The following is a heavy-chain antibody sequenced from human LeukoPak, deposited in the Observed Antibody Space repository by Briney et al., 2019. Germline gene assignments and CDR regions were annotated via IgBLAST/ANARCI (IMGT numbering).Heavy chain of an antibody. CDR3: ASGSDKYYDSSGYYYSVY. V-gene: IGHV4-39*01. CDR1: GGSLSSSSYY. D-gene: IGHD3-22*01. Sequence: PSETLSLTCTVSGGSLSSSSYYWGWIRQPPGTGLEWLGSIYYRGTTYYNPSLESRVTISVDTSKNQFSLKLTTVTAADTAVYYCASGSDKYYDSSGYYYSVYWGQGTLVTVSS. CDR2: IYYRGTT. J-gene: IGHJ4*02.